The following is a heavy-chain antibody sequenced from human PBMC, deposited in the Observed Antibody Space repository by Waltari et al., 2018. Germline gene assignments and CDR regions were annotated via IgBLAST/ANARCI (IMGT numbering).Heavy chain of an antibody. Sequence: QVQWAQSGAEVKKPGASVKVDCRASGSNFHTYGLTLVRQAPGQGLEWMGWISPYNDDTKYSKNFQGRISMATDLTTRTAYMELRRLRADDTAVYYCARDFWSQTSGRELSLMDVWGKGTTVTVSS. D-gene: IGHD3-3*01. CDR2: ISPYNDDT. CDR3: ARDFWSQTSGRELSLMDV. V-gene: IGHV1-18*01. J-gene: IGHJ6*03. CDR1: GSNFHTYG.